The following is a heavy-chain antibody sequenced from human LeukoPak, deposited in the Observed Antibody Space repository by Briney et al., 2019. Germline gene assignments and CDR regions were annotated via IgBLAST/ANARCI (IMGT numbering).Heavy chain of an antibody. CDR1: GGSISSYY. J-gene: IGHJ4*02. V-gene: IGHV4-59*01. CDR2: ISYSGTT. Sequence: SETLSLTCTVSGGSISSYYWNWIRQPPGKGLEWIGYISYSGTTNYNPSLKSRVTISVDTSKNQFSLKLSSVTAEDTAVYYCARDERYDSSGYPFDYWGQGTLVTVSS. D-gene: IGHD3-22*01. CDR3: ARDERYDSSGYPFDY.